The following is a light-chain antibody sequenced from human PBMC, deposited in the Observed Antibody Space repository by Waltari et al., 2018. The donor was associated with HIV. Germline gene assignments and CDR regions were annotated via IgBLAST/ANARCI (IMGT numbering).Light chain of an antibody. CDR1: QSLLHSNGYNY. J-gene: IGKJ2*02. V-gene: IGKV2-28*01. CDR3: MQALQTLGT. Sequence: DIVMTQSPLSLTVTPGEPASISCRSSQSLLHSNGYNYLDWYLQKPGQSPQLLIYLGSNRASGVPDRFSGSGSGTDFTLKISRVEAEDVGVYYCMQALQTLGTFGQGTKLEIK. CDR2: LGS.